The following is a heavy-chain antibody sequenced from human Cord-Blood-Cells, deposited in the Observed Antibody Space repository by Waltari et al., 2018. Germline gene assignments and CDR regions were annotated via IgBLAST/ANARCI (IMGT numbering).Heavy chain of an antibody. V-gene: IGHV4-39*01. CDR3: ASYLVYYYDSSGYFDY. J-gene: IGHJ4*02. D-gene: IGHD3-22*01. CDR1: GGSSSSSSYY. Sequence: QLQLQESGPGLVKPSETLSLTCTVSGGSSSSSSYYWGWIRQPPGKGLEWIGSIYYSGSTSYNPSLNSRVTISVDTSKNQFSLKLSSVTAADTAVYYCASYLVYYYDSSGYFDYWGQGTLVTVSS. CDR2: IYYSGST.